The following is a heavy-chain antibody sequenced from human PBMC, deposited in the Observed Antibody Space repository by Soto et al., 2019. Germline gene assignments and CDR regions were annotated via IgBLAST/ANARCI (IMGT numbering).Heavy chain of an antibody. D-gene: IGHD3-10*01. J-gene: IGHJ5*02. CDR2: IIPILGIA. CDR3: AREGSWTPNWFDP. V-gene: IGHV1-69*04. CDR1: GGTFSSYT. Sequence: GASVKVSCKASGGTFSSYTISWVRQAPGRGLEWMGRIIPILGIANYAQKFQGRVTITADKSTSTAYMELSSLRSEDTAVYYCAREGSWTPNWFDPWGQGTLVTVSS.